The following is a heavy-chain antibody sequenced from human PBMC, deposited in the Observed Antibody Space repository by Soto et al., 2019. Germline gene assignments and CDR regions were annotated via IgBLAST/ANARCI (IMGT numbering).Heavy chain of an antibody. CDR3: ARDRTGGSGSLFDP. J-gene: IGHJ5*02. D-gene: IGHD3-10*01. V-gene: IGHV4-31*03. CDR1: GGSISSGGYY. Sequence: QVQLQESGPGLVKPSQTLSLTCTVSGGSISSGGYYWSWIRQHPGKGLEWIGYIYYSGSTYYNPSLKSRVTISVDTSKNQFSLKLRSVTAADTAVYYCARDRTGGSGSLFDPWGQGTLVTVSS. CDR2: IYYSGST.